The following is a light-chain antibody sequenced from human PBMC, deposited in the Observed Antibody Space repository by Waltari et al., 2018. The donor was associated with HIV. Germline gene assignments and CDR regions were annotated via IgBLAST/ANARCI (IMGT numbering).Light chain of an antibody. Sequence: QSVLAQPPSVSGTPGQRVTISCSGTTSNIGTNVVNWYQQVPGTAPKLLISSNNQRPSGVPDPFSGFKSGTSASLAINGLQSEDEADYYCATWDDTPTGHVLFGGGTKVTVL. CDR3: ATWDDTPTGHVL. V-gene: IGLV1-44*01. J-gene: IGLJ2*01. CDR1: TSNIGTNV. CDR2: SNN.